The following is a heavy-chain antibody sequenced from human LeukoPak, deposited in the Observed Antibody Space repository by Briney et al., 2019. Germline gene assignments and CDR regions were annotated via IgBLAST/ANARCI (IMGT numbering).Heavy chain of an antibody. J-gene: IGHJ6*03. CDR1: GYTFTSYY. CDR3: ARDESPRGYSYGYEVEYYYYMDV. CDR2: INPSGGST. V-gene: IGHV1-46*01. Sequence: ASVKVSCKASGYTFTSYYMHWVRQAPGQGLEWMGIINPSGGSTSYAQKFQGRVTMTRDTSTSTVYMELSSLRSEDTAVYYCARDESPRGYSYGYEVEYYYYMDVWGKGTTVTVSS. D-gene: IGHD5-18*01.